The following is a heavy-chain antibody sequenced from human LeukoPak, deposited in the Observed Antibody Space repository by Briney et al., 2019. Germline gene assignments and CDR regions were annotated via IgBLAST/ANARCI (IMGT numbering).Heavy chain of an antibody. D-gene: IGHD2-2*01. V-gene: IGHV3-21*01. CDR1: GFTFSSYS. CDR2: ISTSSSYI. Sequence: GGSLRRSCAASGFTFSSYSMNWVRQAPGQGLEWVSSISTSSSYIYYADSVKSRFTISRDNAKNSPYLQMNSLRAADTAVYYCARRDAGYYYYGMDVWGKGTTVTVSS. J-gene: IGHJ6*04. CDR3: ARRDAGYYYYGMDV.